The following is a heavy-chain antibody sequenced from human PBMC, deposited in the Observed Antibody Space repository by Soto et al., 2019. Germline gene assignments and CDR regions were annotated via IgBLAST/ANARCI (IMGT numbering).Heavy chain of an antibody. CDR1: GFTFNLFA. V-gene: IGHV3-30-3*01. J-gene: IGHJ6*02. Sequence: SLRLSCAGSGFTFNLFAMHWVRQAPGKGLEWVASISSDGNNKLYADSVKGRFTISRDNSKNTLSLQMNSLRGEDTAVYYCARHARGSYSCGIDFCGQALSLSVSS. D-gene: IGHD3-10*01. CDR3: ARHARGSYSCGIDF. CDR2: ISSDGNNK.